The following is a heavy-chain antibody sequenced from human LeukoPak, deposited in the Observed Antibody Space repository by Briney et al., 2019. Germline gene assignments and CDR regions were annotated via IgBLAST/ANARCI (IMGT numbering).Heavy chain of an antibody. Sequence: GASVKDSCKASGYTFTGYYMHWVRQAPGQGLEWMGWINPNSGGTNYAQKFQGRVTMTRDTSISTASMELSRLRSDDTAVYYCARETGGNSPPFDYWGQGTLVTVSS. J-gene: IGHJ4*02. CDR2: INPNSGGT. D-gene: IGHD4-23*01. V-gene: IGHV1-2*02. CDR3: ARETGGNSPPFDY. CDR1: GYTFTGYY.